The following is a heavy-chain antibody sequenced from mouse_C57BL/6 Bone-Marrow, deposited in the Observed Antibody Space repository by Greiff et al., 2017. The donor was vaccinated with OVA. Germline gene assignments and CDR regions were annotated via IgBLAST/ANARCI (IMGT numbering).Heavy chain of an antibody. CDR2: ISSGGDYI. D-gene: IGHD1-1*01. CDR3: TRALLEFAY. J-gene: IGHJ3*01. V-gene: IGHV5-9-1*02. CDR1: GFTFSSYA. Sequence: EVKLMESGEGLVKPGGSLKLSCAASGFTFSSYAMSWVRQTPEKRLEWVAYISSGGDYIYYADTVKGRFTISRDNARNTLYLQMGSLKSEDTAMYYCTRALLEFAYWGQGTLVTVSA.